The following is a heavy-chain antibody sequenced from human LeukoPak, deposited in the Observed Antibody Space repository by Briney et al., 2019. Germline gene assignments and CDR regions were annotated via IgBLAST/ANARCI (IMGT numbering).Heavy chain of an antibody. CDR1: GFTFSSYS. V-gene: IGHV3-21*01. D-gene: IGHD6-13*01. CDR3: ARERYSSSHDYFDY. CDR2: ISSSGTYI. Sequence: AGRSLRLSCAASGFTFSSYSMNWVRQAPGKGLEWLSSISSSGTYIYYADSVRGRFTISRDNAKNSLYLQMNSLRAEDTAVYYCARERYSSSHDYFDYWGQGTLVTVSS. J-gene: IGHJ4*02.